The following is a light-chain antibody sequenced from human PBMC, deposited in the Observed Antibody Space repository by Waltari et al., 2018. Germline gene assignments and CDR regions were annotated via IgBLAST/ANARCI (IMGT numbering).Light chain of an antibody. J-gene: IGLJ3*02. V-gene: IGLV2-8*01. CDR1: RSDICGHNF. CDR2: EVT. Sequence: HSALTQPPSASGPPGQSVTISCTGTRSDICGHNFVSWYQQHPGKAPNLIIYEVTKRPSGVPDRISASKSGNTASLTVSGLQADDEADYHCSSYTGSDWVFGGGTKLTVL. CDR3: SSYTGSDWV.